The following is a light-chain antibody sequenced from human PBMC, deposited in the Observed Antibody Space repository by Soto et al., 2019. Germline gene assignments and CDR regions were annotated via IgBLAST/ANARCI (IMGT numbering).Light chain of an antibody. J-gene: IGLJ2*01. V-gene: IGLV1-44*01. CDR3: AAWDDSLTGVI. Sequence: QTVVTQPPSASGTPGQRVTISCSGSSSNIGSNIVNWYQQLPGTAPKLLIFNNNQRPSGVPDRFSGSKSGTSASLAISGLQSEDEADYYWAAWDDSLTGVIFGGGTKVTVL. CDR1: SSNIGSNI. CDR2: NNN.